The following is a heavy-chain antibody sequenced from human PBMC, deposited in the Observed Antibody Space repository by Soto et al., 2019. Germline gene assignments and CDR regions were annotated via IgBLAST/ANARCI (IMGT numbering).Heavy chain of an antibody. CDR2: IFHSGIT. D-gene: IGHD2-15*01. CDR3: ARGFSGYCSGGSCSSFDY. Sequence: QVQLQESGPGLVKPSGTLSLTCAVSGDSISSTHWWTWVRQPPGKGLEYIGQIFHSGITNYNPSLERRVTISLDKSKSQCSLVLNSVTGADTAIYYCARGFSGYCSGGSCSSFDYWGQGTLVTVSS. J-gene: IGHJ4*02. V-gene: IGHV4-4*02. CDR1: GDSISSTHW.